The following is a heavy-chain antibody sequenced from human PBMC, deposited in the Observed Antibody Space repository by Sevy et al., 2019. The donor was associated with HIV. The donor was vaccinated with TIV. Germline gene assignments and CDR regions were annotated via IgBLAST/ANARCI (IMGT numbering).Heavy chain of an antibody. J-gene: IGHJ6*02. Sequence: ASVKVSCKASGYTFTRYGITWVRQAPGQGLEWMGWINSYNGHTDYAQNLQGRVSMTTDTSTSTAYMELRSLRSDDMAVYYCARGPERDLTGCIKYYYYGMDVWGLGTTVTVSS. CDR2: INSYNGHT. CDR3: ARGPERDLTGCIKYYYYGMDV. V-gene: IGHV1-18*03. CDR1: GYTFTRYG. D-gene: IGHD3-9*01.